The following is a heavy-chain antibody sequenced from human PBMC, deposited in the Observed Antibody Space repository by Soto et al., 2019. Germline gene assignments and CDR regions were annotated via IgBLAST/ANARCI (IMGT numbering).Heavy chain of an antibody. CDR3: ARGGVSTRTFDY. CDR1: GYNFAGYW. D-gene: IGHD3-3*01. J-gene: IGHJ4*02. Sequence: GEPLKISCKGSGYNFAGYWIAWVRQMPGKGLELTGIIYPSDSDTRYRPSFQGQVTISADKSISSAYLQWSSLRASDTAMYYCARGGVSTRTFDYWGQGTPVTVSS. CDR2: IYPSDSDT. V-gene: IGHV5-51*01.